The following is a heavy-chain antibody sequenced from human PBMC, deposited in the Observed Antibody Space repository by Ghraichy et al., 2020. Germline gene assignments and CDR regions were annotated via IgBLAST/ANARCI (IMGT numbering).Heavy chain of an antibody. Sequence: GGSLRLSCAASGFSVRNNYISWVRQAPGKGLEWLSVFYSGGATYYADSVKGRFTTSRDNSKNTLFLQMNSLRAEDTAVYYCARGLPFGVGIPSSNVKRDAFDVWGQGTMVTVSS. CDR2: FYSGGAT. CDR1: GFSVRNNY. CDR3: ARGLPFGVGIPSSNVKRDAFDV. D-gene: IGHD3-3*01. J-gene: IGHJ3*01. V-gene: IGHV3-53*01.